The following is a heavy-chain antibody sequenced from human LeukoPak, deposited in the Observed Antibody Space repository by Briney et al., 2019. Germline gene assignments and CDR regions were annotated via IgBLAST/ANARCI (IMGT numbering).Heavy chain of an antibody. CDR2: IYYSGST. CDR1: GGSISSSNYY. V-gene: IGHV4-61*01. D-gene: IGHD1-26*01. Sequence: SETLSLTCTVSGGSISSSNYYWSWIRQPPGKGLEWIGYIYYSGSTNYNPSLKSRVAISVDTSKNQFSLKLSSVTAADTAVYYCARGRSNYYGMDVWGQGTTVTVSS. CDR3: ARGRSNYYGMDV. J-gene: IGHJ6*02.